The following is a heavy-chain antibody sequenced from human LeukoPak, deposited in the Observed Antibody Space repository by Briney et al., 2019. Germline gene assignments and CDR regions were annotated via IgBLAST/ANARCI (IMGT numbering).Heavy chain of an antibody. CDR2: IYTSGST. J-gene: IGHJ4*02. Sequence: SETLSLTCTVSGGSISSYYWSWIRQPAGKGLGWIGRIYTSGSTNYNPSLKSRVTISVDTSKNQFSLKLSSVTAADTAVYYCARGEGDCSSTSCYGQDYWGQGTLVTVSS. V-gene: IGHV4-4*07. CDR3: ARGEGDCSSTSCYGQDY. D-gene: IGHD2-2*01. CDR1: GGSISSYY.